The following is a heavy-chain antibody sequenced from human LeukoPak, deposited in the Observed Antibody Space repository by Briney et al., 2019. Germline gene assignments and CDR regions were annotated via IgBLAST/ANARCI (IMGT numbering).Heavy chain of an antibody. D-gene: IGHD3-22*01. CDR2: ISSSSSTI. CDR1: GFTFSSYI. CDR3: AREDYDSSGAFDY. J-gene: IGHJ4*02. Sequence: PGGSLRLSCAASGFTFSSYIMNWVRQAPGKGLEWVSYISSSSSTIYYADSVKGRFTISRDNAKNSLYLQMNSLRDEDTAVYYCAREDYDSSGAFDYWGQGTLVTVSS. V-gene: IGHV3-48*02.